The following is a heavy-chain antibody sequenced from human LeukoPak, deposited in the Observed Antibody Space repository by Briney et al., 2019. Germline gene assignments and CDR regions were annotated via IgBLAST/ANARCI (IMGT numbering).Heavy chain of an antibody. V-gene: IGHV3-33*01. CDR3: ADEYSSSSRAFDI. D-gene: IGHD6-6*01. CDR2: IWYDGSNK. Sequence: GGSLRLSCAASGFTFSNYGMHWVRQAPGKGLEWVAVIWYDGSNKYYTDSVKGRFTISRDNSKNMLYLQMNSLRAEDTAVYYCADEYSSSSRAFDIWGQGTVVTVSS. CDR1: GFTFSNYG. J-gene: IGHJ3*02.